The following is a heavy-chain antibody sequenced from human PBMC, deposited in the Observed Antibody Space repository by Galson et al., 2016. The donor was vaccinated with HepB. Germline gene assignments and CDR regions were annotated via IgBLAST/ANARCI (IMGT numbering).Heavy chain of an antibody. V-gene: IGHV3-7*03. J-gene: IGHJ3*02. Sequence: SLRLSCAASGFTFSNYWMTWVRQAPGKGLEWVAKIKQDGSEKYYVDSVKGRFTISRDNAKNSLYVQMDSLRAEDTAVYFCARERFCSSATCYVGDAFHIGGQGTMVTVSS. CDR1: GFTFSNYW. CDR2: IKQDGSEK. D-gene: IGHD2-2*01. CDR3: ARERFCSSATCYVGDAFHI.